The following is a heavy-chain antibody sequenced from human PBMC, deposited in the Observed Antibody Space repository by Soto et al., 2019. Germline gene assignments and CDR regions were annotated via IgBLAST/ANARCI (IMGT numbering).Heavy chain of an antibody. V-gene: IGHV5-51*01. CDR1: GYSFTSYC. D-gene: IGHD6-19*01. CDR2: IYPGDSDT. J-gene: IGHJ6*02. Sequence: PGESLKISSKGSGYSFTSYCIGWLSQMPGKGLEWMGIIYPGDSDTRYSPSFQGQVTISADKSISTAYLQWSSLKASDTAMYYCARPREAGKNYYGVDVWGQGTTVTVSS. CDR3: ARPREAGKNYYGVDV.